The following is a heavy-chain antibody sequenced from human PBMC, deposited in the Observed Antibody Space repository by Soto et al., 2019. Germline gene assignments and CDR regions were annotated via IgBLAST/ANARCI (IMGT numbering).Heavy chain of an antibody. CDR1: GYSISSGYY. CDR3: ARAIIVVVPAAQYNWFDP. J-gene: IGHJ5*02. D-gene: IGHD2-2*01. V-gene: IGHV4-38-2*01. CDR2: IYHSGST. Sequence: KPSETLSLTCAVSGYSISSGYYWGWIRQPPGKGLEWIGSIYHSGSTYYNPSLKSRVTISVDTSKNQFSLKLSSVTAADTAVYYCARAIIVVVPAAQYNWFDPWGQGTLVTVSS.